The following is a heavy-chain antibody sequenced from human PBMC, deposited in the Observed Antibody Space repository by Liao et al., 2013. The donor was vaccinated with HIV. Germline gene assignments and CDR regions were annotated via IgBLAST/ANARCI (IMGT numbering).Heavy chain of an antibody. CDR2: IYYTGST. CDR3: ARVPRNRMGTDY. J-gene: IGHJ4*02. Sequence: QVQLQESGPGLVKSSETLSLTCTVSGGSISGFYWSWLRQSPAGGLEWIGYIYYTGSTNYNPSFKSRITISVDTSKKQFSLNLSSVTAADTAVYYCARVPRNRMGTDYWGQGTLVTVSS. CDR1: GGSISGFY. V-gene: IGHV4-59*08. D-gene: IGHD2/OR15-2a*01.